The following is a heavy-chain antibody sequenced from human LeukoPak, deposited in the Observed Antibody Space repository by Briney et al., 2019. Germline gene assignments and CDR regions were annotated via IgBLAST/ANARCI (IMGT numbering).Heavy chain of an antibody. CDR1: GGSISSYY. CDR3: ARDGVSWILDY. Sequence: KPSETLSLTCTVSGGSISSYYWSWIRQPPGKGLEWIGYIYYSGSTNYNPSLRSRVTISVDTSKNQFSLKLSSVTAADTAVYYCARDGVSWILDYWGQGTPVTVSS. CDR2: IYYSGST. V-gene: IGHV4-59*01. J-gene: IGHJ4*02. D-gene: IGHD3-16*01.